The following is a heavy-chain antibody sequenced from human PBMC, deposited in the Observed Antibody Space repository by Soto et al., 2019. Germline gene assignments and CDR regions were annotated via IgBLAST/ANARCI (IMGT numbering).Heavy chain of an antibody. Sequence: QVQLVQSGAEVKKPGASVKISCKASGYTFTTYYLHWVRQAPGQGLEWVGIFNPNGDATSYAQKFRGRVTMTRDTSASTVYMELSSLGSEDTAVYYCAREYRVHHNFDYWGQGTLVTVSS. CDR2: FNPNGDAT. D-gene: IGHD3-10*01. J-gene: IGHJ4*02. CDR1: GYTFTTYY. CDR3: AREYRVHHNFDY. V-gene: IGHV1-46*01.